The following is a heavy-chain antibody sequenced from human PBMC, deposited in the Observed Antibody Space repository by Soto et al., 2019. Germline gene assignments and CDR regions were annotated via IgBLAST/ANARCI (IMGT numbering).Heavy chain of an antibody. D-gene: IGHD3-9*01. CDR1: GSTFSGYG. V-gene: IGHV3-30*18. CDR2: ISFDGSYK. Sequence: QVQLVASGGDVVQPGRSLRLSCAASGSTFSGYGMHWVRQAPGKGLEWVAVISFDGSYKYYEDSVKGRFTISRDNSKNTLYLQMNSLRAEDTAVYYCAKGAYDILTGYPSYWYFDLWGRGTLVTVSS. J-gene: IGHJ2*01. CDR3: AKGAYDILTGYPSYWYFDL.